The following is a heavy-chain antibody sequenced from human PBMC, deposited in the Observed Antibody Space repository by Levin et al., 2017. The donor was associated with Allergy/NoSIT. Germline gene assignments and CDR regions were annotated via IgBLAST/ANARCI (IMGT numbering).Heavy chain of an antibody. CDR2: IRSKANSYAT. Sequence: GGSLRLSCAASGFTFSGSAMHWVRQASGKGLEWVGRIRSKANSYATAYAASVKGRFTISRDDSKNTAYLQMNSLKTEDTAVYYCTRHYGDYGGFGNNFDYWGQGTLVTVSS. D-gene: IGHD4-17*01. J-gene: IGHJ4*02. V-gene: IGHV3-73*01. CDR3: TRHYGDYGGFGNNFDY. CDR1: GFTFSGSA.